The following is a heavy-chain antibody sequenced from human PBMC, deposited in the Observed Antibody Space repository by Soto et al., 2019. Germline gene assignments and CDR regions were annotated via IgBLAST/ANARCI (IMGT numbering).Heavy chain of an antibody. CDR1: GFTFSSYA. D-gene: IGHD6-6*01. V-gene: IGHV3-23*01. CDR3: AKHSSSSGSYYYYIMDV. CDR2: ISGSGGST. Sequence: QAGGSLRLSCAASGFTFSSYAMSWVRLAPGKGLEWVSVISGSGGSTYYADSVKGRFTISRDNSRNTLYLQMNSLRAEDMAVYYCAKHSSSSGSYYYYIMDVWGQGTTVTVSS. J-gene: IGHJ6*02.